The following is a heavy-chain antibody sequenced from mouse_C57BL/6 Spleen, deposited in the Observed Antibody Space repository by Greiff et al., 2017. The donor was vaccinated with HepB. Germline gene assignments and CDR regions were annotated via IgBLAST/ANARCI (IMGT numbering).Heavy chain of an antibody. V-gene: IGHV1-64*01. CDR1: GYTFTSYW. D-gene: IGHD2-4*01. CDR3: ARSAYDYGYAMDY. Sequence: QVQLQQPGAELVKPGASVKLSCKASGYTFTSYWMHWVKQRPGQGLEWTGMIHPNSGSTNYNEKFKSKATLTVDKSSSTAYMQLSSLTSEDSAVYYCARSAYDYGYAMDYWGQGTSVTVSS. J-gene: IGHJ4*01. CDR2: IHPNSGST.